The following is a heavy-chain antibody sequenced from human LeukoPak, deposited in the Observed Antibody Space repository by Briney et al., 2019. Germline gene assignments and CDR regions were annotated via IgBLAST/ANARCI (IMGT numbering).Heavy chain of an antibody. CDR2: INADGGVS. CDR3: ARDNNVGQMGGY. CDR1: GYTFTSYY. D-gene: IGHD1-26*01. J-gene: IGHJ4*02. Sequence: ASVKVSCKASGYTFTSYYIHWVRQAPGQGLEWVGLINADGGVSSYAQKLKGRVTMTGDTSTSTVYMELSSLTSDETAVYYCARDNNVGQMGGYWGQGTLVTVSS. V-gene: IGHV1-46*04.